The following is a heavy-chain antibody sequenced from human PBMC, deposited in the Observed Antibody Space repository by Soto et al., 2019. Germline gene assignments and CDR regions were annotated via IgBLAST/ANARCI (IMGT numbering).Heavy chain of an antibody. J-gene: IGHJ6*03. CDR3: ARVYGYYYYYMDV. D-gene: IGHD2-8*01. V-gene: IGHV1-8*01. CDR2: ISPDSGKT. Sequence: QAYLEQSGAEVKKPGASVKVSCKASGYSLTDNGITWVRQASGQGLEYVGWISPDSGKTDYAQKFQGRVTMTRDTSINTVYMELSSLRSDDTAAYYCARVYGYYYYYMDVWGKGTTVTVSS. CDR1: GYSLTDNG.